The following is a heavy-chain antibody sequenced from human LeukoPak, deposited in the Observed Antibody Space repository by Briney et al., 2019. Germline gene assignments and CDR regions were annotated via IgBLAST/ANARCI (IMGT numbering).Heavy chain of an antibody. CDR1: GGSISSGGYY. CDR3: ARRIESLYYFDY. CDR2: IYYSGST. Sequence: SETLSLTCTVSGGSISSGGYYWSWIRQHPGKGLEWIGYIYYSGSTYYNPSLKSRVTISVDTSKNQFSLKLSSVTAADTAVYYCARRIESLYYFDYWGQGTLVTVSS. V-gene: IGHV4-31*03. D-gene: IGHD2-8*01. J-gene: IGHJ4*02.